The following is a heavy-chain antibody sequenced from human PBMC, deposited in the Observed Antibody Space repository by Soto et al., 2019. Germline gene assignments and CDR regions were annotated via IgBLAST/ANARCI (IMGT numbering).Heavy chain of an antibody. CDR2: INHSGST. CDR1: GGSFSGYY. J-gene: IGHJ4*02. Sequence: SQTRSLTCAVYGGSFSGYYWSWIRQPPGKGLEWIGEINHSGSTNYNPSLKSRVTISVDTSKNQFSLKLSSVTAADTAVYYCARGLGYWGQGTLVTVSS. V-gene: IGHV4-34*01. CDR3: ARGLGY.